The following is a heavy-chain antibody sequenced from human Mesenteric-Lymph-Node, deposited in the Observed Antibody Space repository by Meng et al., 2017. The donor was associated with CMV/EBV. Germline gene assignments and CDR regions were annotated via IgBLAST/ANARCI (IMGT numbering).Heavy chain of an antibody. CDR3: ARRLRFLEWLPLYDP. V-gene: IGHV4-39*07. D-gene: IGHD3-3*01. Sequence: SETLSLTCTVSGGSISSSSYYWGWIRQPPGKGLEWIGEINHSGSTNYNPSLKSRVTISVDTSKNQFSLKLSSVTAADTAVYYCARRLRFLEWLPLYDPWGQGTLVTVSS. CDR2: INHSGST. J-gene: IGHJ5*02. CDR1: GGSISSSSYY.